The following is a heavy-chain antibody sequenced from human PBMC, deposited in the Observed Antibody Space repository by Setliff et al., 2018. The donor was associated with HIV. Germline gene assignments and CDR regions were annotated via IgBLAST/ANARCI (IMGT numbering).Heavy chain of an antibody. CDR1: GSYISGQY. J-gene: IGHJ5*02. CDR2: SYSSGTT. CDR3: ARRSIAVREAQFDP. D-gene: IGHD6-6*01. Sequence: SETMSRTCTVSGSYISGQYWSWFRQHPGKNMEWIASSYSSGTTNYNPSLRSRVIISVDTPRNQFSLRVSSVTAADTALYYCARRSIAVREAQFDPWGQGSQFTVSS. V-gene: IGHV4-59*11.